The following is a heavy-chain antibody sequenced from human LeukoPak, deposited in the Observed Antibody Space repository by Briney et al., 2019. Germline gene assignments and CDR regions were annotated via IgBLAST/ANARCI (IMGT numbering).Heavy chain of an antibody. CDR1: GFTFSSYS. CDR3: ARDRIGGEEY. CDR2: INPDGGTT. J-gene: IGHJ4*02. V-gene: IGHV3-74*01. Sequence: GGSLRLSCAASGFTFSSYSMNWVRQAPGKGLVWVSRINPDGGTTNYADSVKGRFTISRDNAKNTLYLQMNSLRAEDTAVYYCARDRIGGEEYWGQGTLVTVSS. D-gene: IGHD3-16*01.